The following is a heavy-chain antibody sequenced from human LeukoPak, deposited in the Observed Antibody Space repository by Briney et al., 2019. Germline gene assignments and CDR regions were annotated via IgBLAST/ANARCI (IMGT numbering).Heavy chain of an antibody. CDR2: INPNSGGT. D-gene: IGHD3-3*01. V-gene: IGHV1-2*06. CDR3: ASGTLRGYYGGKFDP. CDR1: GYTFTDYH. Sequence: ASVKVSCKASGYTFTDYHMYWVRQAPGQGLEWMGRINPNSGGTNYAQKFQGRVTMTRDTSISTAYMEMSRLRSDDTAVYYCASGTLRGYYGGKFDPWGQGTVVTISS. J-gene: IGHJ5*02.